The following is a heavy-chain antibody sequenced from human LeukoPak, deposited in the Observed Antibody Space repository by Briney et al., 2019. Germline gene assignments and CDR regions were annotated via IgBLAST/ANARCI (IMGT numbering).Heavy chain of an antibody. CDR2: IYTSGST. D-gene: IGHD2-2*02. CDR3: AGGSGPGYCSSTSCYTGRYYFDY. J-gene: IGHJ4*02. CDR1: GGSISSGSYY. V-gene: IGHV4-61*02. Sequence: SQTLSLTCTVSGGSISSGSYYWSWIRQPAGKGLEWIGRIYTSGSTNYNPSLKSRVTISVDTSKNQFSLKLSSVTAADTAVYYCAGGSGPGYCSSTSCYTGRYYFDYWGQGTLVTVSS.